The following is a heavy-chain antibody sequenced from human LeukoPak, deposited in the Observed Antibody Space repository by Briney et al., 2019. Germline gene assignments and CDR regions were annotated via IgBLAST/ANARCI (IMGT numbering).Heavy chain of an antibody. V-gene: IGHV5-51*01. Sequence: GESLKISCKGSGYSFISYWIGWVRQMPGKGLEWMGIIYPGDSDTRYSPSFQGQVTISADKSISTAYLQWSSLTASDTAMYYCARQRYCSSTSCYHSDYWGQGTLVTVSS. D-gene: IGHD2-2*01. CDR2: IYPGDSDT. J-gene: IGHJ4*02. CDR1: GYSFISYW. CDR3: ARQRYCSSTSCYHSDY.